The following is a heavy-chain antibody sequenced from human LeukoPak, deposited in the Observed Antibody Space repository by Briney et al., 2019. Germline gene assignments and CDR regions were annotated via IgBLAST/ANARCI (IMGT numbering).Heavy chain of an antibody. CDR1: GFTFSSYG. J-gene: IGHJ4*02. Sequence: GGSLRLSCAASGFTFSSYGMHWVRQAPGKGLEWVAFIRYDGSNKYYADSVKGRFTMSRDNAKNSLYLQMNSLRAEDTAVYYCARGGPYCSRTSCYLFDYWGQGTLVTVSS. CDR3: ARGGPYCSRTSCYLFDY. D-gene: IGHD2-2*01. V-gene: IGHV3-30*02. CDR2: IRYDGSNK.